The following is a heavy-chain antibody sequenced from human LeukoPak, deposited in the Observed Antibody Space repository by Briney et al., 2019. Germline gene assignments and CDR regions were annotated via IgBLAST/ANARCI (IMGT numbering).Heavy chain of an antibody. J-gene: IGHJ2*01. CDR2: INHSGST. CDR3: ARTHIVVVTAIPRDWYFDL. D-gene: IGHD2-21*02. Sequence: SETLSLTCAVYGGSFSGYYWSWIRQPPGKGQEWIGEINHSGSTNYNPSLKSRVTISVDTSKNQFSLKLSSVTAADTAVYYCARTHIVVVTAIPRDWYFDLWGRSTLVTVSS. V-gene: IGHV4-34*01. CDR1: GGSFSGYY.